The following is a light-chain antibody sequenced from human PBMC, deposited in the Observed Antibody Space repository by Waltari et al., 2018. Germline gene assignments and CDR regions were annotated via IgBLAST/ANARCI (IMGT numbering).Light chain of an antibody. Sequence: QSVLTQPPSVSGAPGQRVTISCTGSSSNIGAGYDVHWYQQLPGTAPKLLIYGNSNRPSGCPDRFSGSKSGTSASLAITGLQAEDEADYYCQSYDSSLSVWVFGGGTKLTVL. V-gene: IGLV1-40*01. CDR2: GNS. J-gene: IGLJ3*02. CDR1: SSNIGAGYD. CDR3: QSYDSSLSVWV.